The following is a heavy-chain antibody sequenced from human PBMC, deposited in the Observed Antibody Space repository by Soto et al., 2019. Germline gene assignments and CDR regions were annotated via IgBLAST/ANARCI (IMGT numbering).Heavy chain of an antibody. D-gene: IGHD1-20*01. CDR3: ARGITLPTPLDY. J-gene: IGHJ4*02. CDR1: GYTFTSYA. Sequence: QVQLVQSGAEEKKPGASVKVSCKASGYTFTSYAMHWVRQAPGQRLEWMGWINAGNGNTKYSQKFQGRVTITRDTSASTAYMELSSLRSQDTAVYYCARGITLPTPLDYWGQGTLVTVSS. V-gene: IGHV1-3*05. CDR2: INAGNGNT.